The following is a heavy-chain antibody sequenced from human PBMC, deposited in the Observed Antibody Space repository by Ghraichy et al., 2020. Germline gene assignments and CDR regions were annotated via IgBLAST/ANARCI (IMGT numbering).Heavy chain of an antibody. V-gene: IGHV3-48*03. CDR2: ISSSGSTI. CDR1: GFTFSSYE. D-gene: IGHD2-15*01. CDR3: ARVDQDIVVVVAATPFAFDI. J-gene: IGHJ3*02. Sequence: GESLNISCAASGFTFSSYEMNWVRQAPGKGLEWVSYISSSGSTIYYADSVKGRFTISRDNAKNSLYLQMNSLRAEDTAVYYCARVDQDIVVVVAATPFAFDIWGQGTMVTVSS.